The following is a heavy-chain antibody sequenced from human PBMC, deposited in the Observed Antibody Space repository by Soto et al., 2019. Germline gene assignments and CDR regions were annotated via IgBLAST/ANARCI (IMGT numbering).Heavy chain of an antibody. D-gene: IGHD6-13*01. J-gene: IGHJ5*02. CDR3: ARMASAGTMNWFDP. CDR1: GYTFINFD. CDR2: MNPGSGKT. V-gene: IGHV1-8*02. Sequence: ASVQVSCKASGYTFINFDISWVRQAAGQGLEWLGWMNPGSGKTGYASKFQGRVAMTRDASTGTSHLELSSLTSDDTAVYYCARMASAGTMNWFDPWGKGTLVTVS.